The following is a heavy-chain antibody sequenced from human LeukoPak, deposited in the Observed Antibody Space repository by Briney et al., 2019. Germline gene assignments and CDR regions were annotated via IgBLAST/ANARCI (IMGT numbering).Heavy chain of an antibody. CDR2: IHNDGSNK. V-gene: IGHV3-30*02. CDR1: GFTLSSYG. Sequence: GSLRLSCAASGFTLSSYGMHWVRQVPGKGLEWVAFIHNDGSNKDYADSVKGRFTISRDESKNTLFLQMNSLRREDTAVYFCANMWFDYWGQGTLVTVSS. CDR3: ANMWFDY. J-gene: IGHJ5*01.